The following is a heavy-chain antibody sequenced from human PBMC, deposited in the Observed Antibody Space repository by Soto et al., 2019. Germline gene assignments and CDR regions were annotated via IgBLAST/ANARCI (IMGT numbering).Heavy chain of an antibody. Sequence: SETLSLTCAVSGGSISSSNWGSWVRPPPGKGLEWIGEIYHSGSTNYNPSLKSRVTISVDKSKNQFSPKLSSVTAADTAVYYCARPALYNWNDGLFDGMDVWGQGTTVTVSS. J-gene: IGHJ6*02. V-gene: IGHV4-4*02. D-gene: IGHD1-1*01. CDR1: GGSISSSNW. CDR3: ARPALYNWNDGLFDGMDV. CDR2: IYHSGST.